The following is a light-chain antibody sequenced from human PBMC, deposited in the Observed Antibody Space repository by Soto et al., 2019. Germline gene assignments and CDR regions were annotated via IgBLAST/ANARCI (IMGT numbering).Light chain of an antibody. CDR3: QSYDSSLSGYV. CDR2: ANT. CDR1: SPNIGAGYD. J-gene: IGLJ1*01. Sequence: QSVLTQPPSVSGAPGHRVTISCTGSSPNIGAGYDVHWYQQLPGTAPKLLIYANTNRPSGVPDRFSGAKSGTSASLVITGLRAEDEADYYCQSYDSSLSGYVFGTGTKVTVL. V-gene: IGLV1-40*01.